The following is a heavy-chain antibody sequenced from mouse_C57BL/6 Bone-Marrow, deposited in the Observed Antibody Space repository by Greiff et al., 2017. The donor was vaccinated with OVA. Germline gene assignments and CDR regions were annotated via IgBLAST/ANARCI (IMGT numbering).Heavy chain of an antibody. Sequence: EVQLQQSGPELVKPGASVKISCKASGYSFTGYYMNWVKQSPEKSLEWIGEINPTTGGTTYNQKFKAKATLTVDKSSSTAYMQLKSLTSEDSAVDDSARWKGSYVPFAYWGQGTLVTVSA. J-gene: IGHJ3*01. CDR3: ARWKGSYVPFAY. V-gene: IGHV1-42*01. D-gene: IGHD2-12*01. CDR1: GYSFTGYY. CDR2: INPTTGGT.